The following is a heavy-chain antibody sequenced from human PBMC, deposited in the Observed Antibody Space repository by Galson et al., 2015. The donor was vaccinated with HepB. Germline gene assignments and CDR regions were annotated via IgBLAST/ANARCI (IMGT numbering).Heavy chain of an antibody. J-gene: IGHJ4*02. V-gene: IGHV3-30-3*01. Sequence: SLRLSCAASGFTFSSYAMHWVRQAPGKGLEWVAVISYDGSNKYYADSVKGRFTISRDNSKNTLYLQMNSLRAEDTAVYYCARDHEPGGRGSYLFDYWGQGTLVTVSS. CDR3: ARDHEPGGRGSYLFDY. D-gene: IGHD3-10*01. CDR1: GFTFSSYA. CDR2: ISYDGSNK.